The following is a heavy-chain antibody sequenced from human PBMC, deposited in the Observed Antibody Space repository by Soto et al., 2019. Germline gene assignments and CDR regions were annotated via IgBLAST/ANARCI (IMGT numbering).Heavy chain of an antibody. D-gene: IGHD3-10*01. CDR3: ASRKSSPYFDY. V-gene: IGHV4-30-4*01. CDR1: GGSISSGDYY. CDR2: IYYSGST. J-gene: IGHJ4*02. Sequence: SETLSLTCTVSGGSISSGDYYWSWIRQPPGKGLECIGYIYYSGSTYYNPSLKSRVTISVDTSKNQFSLKLSSVTAADTAVYYCASRKSSPYFDYCGQGTLVTVSS.